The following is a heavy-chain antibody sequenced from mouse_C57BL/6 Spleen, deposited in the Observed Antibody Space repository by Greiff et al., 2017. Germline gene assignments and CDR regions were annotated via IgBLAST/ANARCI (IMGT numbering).Heavy chain of an antibody. CDR3: ARITTVVADWYIDV. Sequence: EVQLQQSGPELVKPGASVKISCKASGYSFTDYNMNWVKQSNGKSLEWIGVLNPNYGPTSYNQKFKGKATLTVDQSSSTAYMQLNSLTSEDSAFYYCARITTVVADWYIDVWGTGTTVTVSS. J-gene: IGHJ1*03. V-gene: IGHV1-39*01. CDR2: LNPNYGPT. CDR1: GYSFTDYN. D-gene: IGHD1-1*01.